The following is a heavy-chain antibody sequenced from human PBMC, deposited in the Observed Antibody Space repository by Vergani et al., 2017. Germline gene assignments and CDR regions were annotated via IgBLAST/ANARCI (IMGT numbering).Heavy chain of an antibody. CDR1: GGSFSGYY. CDR3: ARARGYYYDSSGYFDY. J-gene: IGHJ4*02. Sequence: QVQLQQWGAGLLKPSETLSLTCAVYGGSFSGYYWSWIRQPPGKGLEWIGEINHSGSTNYNPSLKSRVTISVDTSKNQFSLKLSSVNAADTAVYYCARARGYYYDSSGYFDYWGQGTLVTVSS. CDR2: INHSGST. V-gene: IGHV4-34*01. D-gene: IGHD3-22*01.